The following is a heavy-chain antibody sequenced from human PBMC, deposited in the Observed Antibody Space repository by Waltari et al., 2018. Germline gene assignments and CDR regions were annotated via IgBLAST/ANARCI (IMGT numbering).Heavy chain of an antibody. CDR1: GGSISSHY. CDR3: ARVEQQLVRGFHFDY. J-gene: IGHJ4*02. CDR2: IYYSGST. D-gene: IGHD6-13*01. V-gene: IGHV4-59*11. Sequence: QVQLQESGPGLVKPSETLSLTCTVSGGSISSHYWSWIRQPPGKGLEWIGYIYYSGSTNDNPSLKSRVTISVDTSKNQFSLKLSSVTAADTAVYYCARVEQQLVRGFHFDYWGQGTLVTVSS.